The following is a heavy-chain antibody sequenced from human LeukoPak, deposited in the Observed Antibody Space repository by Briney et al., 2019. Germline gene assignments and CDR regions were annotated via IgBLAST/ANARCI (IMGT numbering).Heavy chain of an antibody. CDR3: ARAGCSSTSCYGRGDAFDI. CDR1: GDSVSSNSAA. J-gene: IGHJ3*02. D-gene: IGHD2-2*01. V-gene: IGHV6-1*01. Sequence: SQTLSLTCAISGDSVSSNSAAWNWIRQSPSRGLEWLGRTYYRSKWYNDYAVSVKSRITINPDTSKNQFSLQLNSVTPEDTAVYYCARAGCSSTSCYGRGDAFDIWGQGTMVTVSS. CDR2: TYYRSKWYN.